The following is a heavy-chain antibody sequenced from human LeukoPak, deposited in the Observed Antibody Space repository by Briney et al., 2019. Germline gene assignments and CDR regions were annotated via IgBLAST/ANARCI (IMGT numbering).Heavy chain of an antibody. Sequence: SGGSLRLSCAASGFTFSSYGMHWVRQAPGKGLEWVAFIRYDGSNKYYADSVKGRFTISRDNSKNTLYLQMNSLRAEDTAVYYCASMGAFGELLFSNWFDPWGQGTLVAVSS. D-gene: IGHD3-10*01. CDR1: GFTFSSYG. CDR2: IRYDGSNK. CDR3: ASMGAFGELLFSNWFDP. J-gene: IGHJ5*02. V-gene: IGHV3-30*02.